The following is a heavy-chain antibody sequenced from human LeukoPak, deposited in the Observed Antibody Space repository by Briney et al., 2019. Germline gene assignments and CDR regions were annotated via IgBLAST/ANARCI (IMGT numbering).Heavy chain of an antibody. D-gene: IGHD3-10*01. J-gene: IGHJ4*02. CDR3: ARAITFGEFDY. Sequence: ASVKVSCKASGYTFTGYYMHWVRQAPGQGLEWMGWISAYNGNTNYAQKLQGRVTMTTDTSTSTAYMELRSLRSDDTAVYYCARAITFGEFDYWGQGTLVTVSS. CDR2: ISAYNGNT. CDR1: GYTFTGYY. V-gene: IGHV1-18*04.